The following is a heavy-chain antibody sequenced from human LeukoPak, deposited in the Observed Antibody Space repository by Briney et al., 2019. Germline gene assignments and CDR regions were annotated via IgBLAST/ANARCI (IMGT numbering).Heavy chain of an antibody. CDR2: ISYDGSNK. D-gene: IGHD6-19*01. CDR1: GFTFSSYA. CDR3: AGDAVAGTKDY. J-gene: IGHJ4*02. V-gene: IGHV3-30-3*01. Sequence: GRSLRLSCAASGFTFSSYAMHWVRQAPGKGLEWVAVISYDGSNKYYADSVKGRFTISRDNSKNTLYLQMNSLRAEDTAVYYCAGDAVAGTKDYWGQGTLVTVSS.